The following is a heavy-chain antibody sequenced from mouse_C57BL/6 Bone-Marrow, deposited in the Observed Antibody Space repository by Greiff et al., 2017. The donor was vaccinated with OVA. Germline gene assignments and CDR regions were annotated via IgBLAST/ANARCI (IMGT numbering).Heavy chain of an antibody. D-gene: IGHD1-1*01. V-gene: IGHV1-82*01. CDR1: GYAFSSSW. J-gene: IGHJ3*01. Sequence: VQLQQSGPELVKPGASVKISCKASGYAFSSSWMNWVKQRPGKGLEWIGRIYPGDGDTNYNGKFKGKATLTADKSSSTAYMQLSSLTSEDSAVYCCARPHFPDYYGSSPWFAYWGQGTLVTVSA. CDR3: ARPHFPDYYGSSPWFAY. CDR2: IYPGDGDT.